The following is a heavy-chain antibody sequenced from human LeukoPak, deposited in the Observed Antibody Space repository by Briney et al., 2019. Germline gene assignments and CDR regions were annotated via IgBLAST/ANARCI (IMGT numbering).Heavy chain of an antibody. V-gene: IGHV4-4*07. J-gene: IGHJ6*03. CDR1: GGSISSYY. D-gene: IGHD6-19*01. Sequence: SETLSLTCTVSGGSISSYYWSWIRQPAGKGLEWIGRIYTSGSTNYNPSLKSRVTMSLDTSKNQVSLKLNSVTAADTAVYYCARMGGAVAGSEFYYYMDVWGKGTTVTVSS. CDR2: IYTSGST. CDR3: ARMGGAVAGSEFYYYMDV.